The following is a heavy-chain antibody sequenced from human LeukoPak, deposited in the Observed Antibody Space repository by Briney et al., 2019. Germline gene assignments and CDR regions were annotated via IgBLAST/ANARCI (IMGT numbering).Heavy chain of an antibody. D-gene: IGHD3-22*01. CDR3: ARDLWNFYDDSGYNRDFDS. CDR1: TSH. V-gene: IGHV1-18*01. CDR2: IGTYGGDT. Sequence: ASVKVSCKATSHISWVRQAPGQGLEWMGWIGTYGGDTYYAQKFQGRITVTTDTSTGTVYMELRNLRSDDTAVYYCARDLWNFYDDSGYNRDFDSWGQGTLVTVSS. J-gene: IGHJ5*01.